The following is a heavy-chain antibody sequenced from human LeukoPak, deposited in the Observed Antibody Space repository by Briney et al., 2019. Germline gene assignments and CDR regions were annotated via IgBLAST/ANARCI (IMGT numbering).Heavy chain of an antibody. V-gene: IGHV3-48*03. Sequence: GGSLRLSCAASGFTFSSYEMNWVRQAPGKGLEGVSHISSSGTKIYSADSVKGRFTISRDNAKNSLYLQMSSLRAEDTAVYYCARDKGDNSGWDYWGQGILVTVSS. D-gene: IGHD6-19*01. CDR3: ARDKGDNSGWDY. CDR1: GFTFSSYE. J-gene: IGHJ4*02. CDR2: ISSSGTKI.